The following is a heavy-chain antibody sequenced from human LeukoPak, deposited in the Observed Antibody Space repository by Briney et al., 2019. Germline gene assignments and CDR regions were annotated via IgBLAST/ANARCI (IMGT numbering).Heavy chain of an antibody. Sequence: SVKVSCKASGFTFTSSAMQWVRRARGQRLEWIGWIVVGSGNTNYAQKFQERVTITRDMSTSTAYMELSSLRSEDTAVYYCAVAYYYDSSGYYSAYGMDVWGQGTTVTVYS. D-gene: IGHD3-22*01. V-gene: IGHV1-58*02. J-gene: IGHJ6*02. CDR1: GFTFTSSA. CDR3: AVAYYYDSSGYYSAYGMDV. CDR2: IVVGSGNT.